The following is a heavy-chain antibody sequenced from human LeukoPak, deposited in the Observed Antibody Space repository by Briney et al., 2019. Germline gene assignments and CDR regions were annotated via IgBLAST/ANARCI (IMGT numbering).Heavy chain of an antibody. CDR3: ARDSYSSSWYSSAYYFDY. CDR1: GFTFSDYY. CDR2: ISSSSSYT. J-gene: IGHJ4*02. Sequence: PGGSLRLSCAASGFTFSDYYMSWIRQAPGKGLEWVSYISSSSSYTNYADSVKGRFTISRDNAKNSLYLQMNSLRAEDTAVYYCARDSYSSSWYSSAYYFDYWGQGTQVTVSS. V-gene: IGHV3-11*06. D-gene: IGHD6-13*01.